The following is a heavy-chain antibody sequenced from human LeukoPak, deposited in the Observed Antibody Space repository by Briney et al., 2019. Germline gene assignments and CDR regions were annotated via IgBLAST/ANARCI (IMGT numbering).Heavy chain of an antibody. J-gene: IGHJ2*01. V-gene: IGHV4-4*07. D-gene: IGHD3-16*02. CDR1: GGSIRSYY. Sequence: SETLSLTCTVSGGSIRSYYWSWIRQPAGKGLEWIGRIYTSGSTNYNPSLKSRVTMSVDTSKNQFSLKLSSVTAADTAVYYCARTKNDYVWGSYRPWEWYFDLWGRGTLVTVSS. CDR2: IYTSGST. CDR3: ARTKNDYVWGSYRPWEWYFDL.